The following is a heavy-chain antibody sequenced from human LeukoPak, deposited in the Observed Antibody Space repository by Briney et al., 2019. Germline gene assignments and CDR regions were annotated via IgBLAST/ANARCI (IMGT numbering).Heavy chain of an antibody. CDR3: ARVGSGSYLNYYYYMDV. CDR2: IYHSGNT. V-gene: IGHV4-38-2*02. CDR1: AYSISSGYY. J-gene: IGHJ6*03. D-gene: IGHD1-26*01. Sequence: SETLSLTCTVSAYSISSGYYWGWIRQPPGKGLEWIGSIYHSGNTYYNPSLKSRVTMSVDTSKNQFSLNLRSVTAADTAVYYCARVGSGSYLNYYYYMDVWGKGTTVTVSS.